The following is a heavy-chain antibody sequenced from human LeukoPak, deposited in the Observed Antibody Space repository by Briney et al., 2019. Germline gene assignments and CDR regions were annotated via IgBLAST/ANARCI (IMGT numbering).Heavy chain of an antibody. CDR3: TRDFSYKSFDY. V-gene: IGHV1-2*02. D-gene: IGHD1-14*01. J-gene: IGHJ4*02. Sequence: ASVKVSCKDSGNIFTGYYIHGVRQAPGQGLEWMGWINPNSGVTSYAQKFRGRVTMTRDTSISTAYMELSGLKSDDTAVYYCTRDFSYKSFDYWGLGTLVTVSS. CDR1: GNIFTGYY. CDR2: INPNSGVT.